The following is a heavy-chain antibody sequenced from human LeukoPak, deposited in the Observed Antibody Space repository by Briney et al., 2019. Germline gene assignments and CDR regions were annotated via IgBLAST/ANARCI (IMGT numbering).Heavy chain of an antibody. CDR2: ISAYNVNT. CDR3: ASAVSQQQVFENAFDI. J-gene: IGHJ3*02. CDR1: GYTFTSYG. V-gene: IGHV1-18*01. D-gene: IGHD6-13*01. Sequence: ASVKVSCKASGYTFTSYGISWVRQAPGQGVEWMGWISAYNVNTNYAQKLQGRVTMTTETSTSTAYMELRSLRAEDTGVYYCASAVSQQQVFENAFDIWGQGTMVTVSS.